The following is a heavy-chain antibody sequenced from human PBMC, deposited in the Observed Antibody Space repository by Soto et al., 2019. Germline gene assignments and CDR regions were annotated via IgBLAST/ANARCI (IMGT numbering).Heavy chain of an antibody. CDR1: GFSFSSYT. D-gene: IGHD2-15*01. CDR3: ARDREYCSGANCYETGSDY. CDR2: ISSGSTTI. J-gene: IGHJ4*02. V-gene: IGHV3-48*01. Sequence: EVQVVESGGGLVRPGGSLRLSCVASGFSFSSYTMHWVRQAPGRGLEWVSDISSGSTTISYTDSVKGRFTVSRDNAKNSLYLQMNSLRAEDTAVYYCARDREYCSGANCYETGSDYWGQGTLVTVSS.